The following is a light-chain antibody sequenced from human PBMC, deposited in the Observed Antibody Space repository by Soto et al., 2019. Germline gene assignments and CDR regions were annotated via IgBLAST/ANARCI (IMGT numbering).Light chain of an antibody. CDR1: QDISNY. J-gene: IGKJ4*01. CDR2: DAS. CDR3: QQYDNQLT. V-gene: IGKV1-33*01. Sequence: DIQMTQSPSSLSASVGDRVTITCQASQDISNYLNWYQQKPGKAPKLLIYDASNLETGVPSRFSGSGSGTDFTFTISSLQPEDIATYYCQQYDNQLTFGGGTNVEIK.